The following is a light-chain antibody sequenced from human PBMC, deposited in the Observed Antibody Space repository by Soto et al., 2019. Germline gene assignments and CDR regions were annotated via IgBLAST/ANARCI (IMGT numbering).Light chain of an antibody. Sequence: IHLTQSPSSLCAPVAGRLTITCRASQGISNFLAWYKQKPGKAPKLLIYAASTLQSGVPSRFSGSGSGTDFTLTISSLQPEDFATYYCQQLESYPSTFGGGTKVDFK. CDR3: QQLESYPST. V-gene: IGKV1-9*01. CDR1: QGISNF. CDR2: AAS. J-gene: IGKJ4*01.